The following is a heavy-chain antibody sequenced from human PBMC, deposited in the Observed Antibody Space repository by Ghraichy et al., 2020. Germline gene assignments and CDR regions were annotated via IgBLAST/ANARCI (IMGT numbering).Heavy chain of an antibody. D-gene: IGHD7-27*01. J-gene: IGHJ4*02. CDR2: INHSGST. CDR1: GGSFSGYY. V-gene: IGHV4-34*01. CDR3: ASPGGHGRGTGRHSSFDY. Sequence: ESLNISCAVYGGSFSGYYWSWIRQPPGKGLEWIGEINHSGSTNYNPSLKSRVTISVDTSKNQFSLKLSSVTAADTAVYYCASPGGHGRGTGRHSSFDYWGQGTLVTVSS.